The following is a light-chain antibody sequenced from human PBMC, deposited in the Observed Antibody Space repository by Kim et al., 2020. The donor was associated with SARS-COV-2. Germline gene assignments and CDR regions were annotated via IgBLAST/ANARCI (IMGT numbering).Light chain of an antibody. CDR3: GADHGSGSNFVRV. J-gene: IGLJ2*01. Sequence: QPVLTQPPSASASLGASVTLPCTLSSGYSNYKVDWYQQRPGKGPRFVMRVGTGGIVGSKGDGIPDRFSVLGSGLNRYLTIKNIQEEDESDYHCGADHGSGSNFVRVFGGGTQLTVL. CDR1: SGYSNYK. V-gene: IGLV9-49*01. CDR2: VGTGGIVG.